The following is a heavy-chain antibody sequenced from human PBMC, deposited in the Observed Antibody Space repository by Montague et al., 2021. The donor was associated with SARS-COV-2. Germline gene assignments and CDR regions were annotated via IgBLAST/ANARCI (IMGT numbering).Heavy chain of an antibody. CDR2: VHHSGNA. Sequence: SETLSLTCAVSGGSLSTPHYWSWVRQPPGKGLEWIGEVHHSGNANYNASFNGRATISVDKSKNQFSLTLTSVTAADTAVYYYACERITRGWLDSWGQGTLVTVSS. CDR1: GGSLSTPHY. CDR3: ACERITRGWLDS. D-gene: IGHD7-27*01. V-gene: IGHV4-4*02. J-gene: IGHJ5*01.